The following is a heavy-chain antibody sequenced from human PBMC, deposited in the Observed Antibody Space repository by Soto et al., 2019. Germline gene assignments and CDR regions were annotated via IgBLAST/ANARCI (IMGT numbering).Heavy chain of an antibody. CDR2: INHSGST. V-gene: IGHV4-34*01. D-gene: IGHD2-2*01. CDR1: GGSLSGYY. Sequence: PSETLSLTCAVYGGSLSGYYWSWIRQPPGKGLEWIGEINHSGSTNYNPSLKSRVTISVDTSKNQFSLKLSSVTAADTAVYYCARGEAPVPAGGWFDPWGQGTLVTVSS. CDR3: ARGEAPVPAGGWFDP. J-gene: IGHJ5*02.